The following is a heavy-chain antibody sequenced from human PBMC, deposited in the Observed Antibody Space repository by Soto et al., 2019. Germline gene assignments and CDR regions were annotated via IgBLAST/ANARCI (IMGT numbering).Heavy chain of an antibody. CDR1: GFAFNNYA. D-gene: IGHD3-16*02. CDR3: ARDPYDYIWGSYRYTFDY. Sequence: GGSLRLSCAASGFAFNNYAMSWVRQAPGKGLEWVAVIWYDGSNKYYADSVKGRFTISRDNSKNTLYLQMNSLRAEDTAVYYCARDPYDYIWGSYRYTFDYWGQGTLVTVSS. V-gene: IGHV3-33*08. CDR2: IWYDGSNK. J-gene: IGHJ4*02.